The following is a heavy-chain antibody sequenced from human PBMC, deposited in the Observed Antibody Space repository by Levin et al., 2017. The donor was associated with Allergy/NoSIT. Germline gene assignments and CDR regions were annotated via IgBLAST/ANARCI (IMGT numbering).Heavy chain of an antibody. J-gene: IGHJ4*02. CDR3: ARPYSSGSNYYFDY. D-gene: IGHD6-19*01. V-gene: IGHV3-21*01. CDR1: GFTFSSYS. CDR2: ISSSSSYI. Sequence: TGGSLRLSCAASGFTFSSYSMNWVRQAPGKGLEWVSSISSSSSYIYYADSVKGRFTISRDNAKNSLYLQMNSLRAEDTAVYYCARPYSSGSNYYFDYWGQGTLVTVSS.